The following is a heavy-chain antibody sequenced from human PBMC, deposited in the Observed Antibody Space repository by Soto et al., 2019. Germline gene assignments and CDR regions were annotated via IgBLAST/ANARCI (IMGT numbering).Heavy chain of an antibody. J-gene: IGHJ5*02. Sequence: PSEALSLTCSVSGDSVSIGDYDWSWIRQPPGKGLEWIGHVYFSGSTNYIPSLKSRLTMSVDTAKNQFSLKLNSVTAADTAVYYCARIPVDTYMIYWSDPWGQETKVTVSS. CDR2: VYFSGST. D-gene: IGHD3-16*01. V-gene: IGHV4-61*08. CDR3: ARIPVDTYMIYWSDP. CDR1: GDSVSIGDYD.